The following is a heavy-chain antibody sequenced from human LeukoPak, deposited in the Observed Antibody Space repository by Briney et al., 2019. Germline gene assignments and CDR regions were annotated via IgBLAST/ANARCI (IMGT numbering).Heavy chain of an antibody. CDR3: ARGGDLYYFDY. J-gene: IGHJ4*02. V-gene: IGHV3-11*04. Sequence: PWGSLRLSCAVSGFTFSDYYMSWIRQTPGKGLEWVSYISSSGSTIYYADSVKGRFSVSRDNAKNSVYVQLNSLRDEDTAVYYCARGGDLYYFDYWGQGTLVTVSS. CDR2: ISSSGSTI. D-gene: IGHD4-17*01. CDR1: GFTFSDYY.